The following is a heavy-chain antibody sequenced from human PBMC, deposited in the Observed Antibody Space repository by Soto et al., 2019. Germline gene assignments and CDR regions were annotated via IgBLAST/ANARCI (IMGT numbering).Heavy chain of an antibody. J-gene: IGHJ6*02. D-gene: IGHD6-13*01. CDR2: LNCATGNT. CDR3: ARSSVAAAVTPRAMDV. CDR1: GYIFTDYC. Sequence: QGHLLQSGAEVKKPGASVKVSCKDSGYIFTDYCLHCVRQAPGHRPQWMGWLNCATGNTEYAEQFQGRVTITRDTYASTVYMELSGLTAEDTAVYYCARSSVAAAVTPRAMDVWGQGTTINVSS. V-gene: IGHV1-3*01.